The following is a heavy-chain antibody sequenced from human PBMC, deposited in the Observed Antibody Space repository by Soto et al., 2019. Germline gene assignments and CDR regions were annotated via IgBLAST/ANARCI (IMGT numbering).Heavy chain of an antibody. V-gene: IGHV1-69*12. J-gene: IGHJ4*02. CDR2: IILPFGTP. CDR1: GTTFSNFA. Sequence: QVRLVQSGAEVKKTGSSVKVSCEASGTTFSNFAIGWVRQAPGPGLEWMGGIILPFGTPNYAQKFQDRVTISADESMTTAYMELRRLRSGDTAVYYCVRGPDYEGYFDYWGQGTLVTVAS. CDR3: VRGPDYEGYFDY. D-gene: IGHD3-22*01.